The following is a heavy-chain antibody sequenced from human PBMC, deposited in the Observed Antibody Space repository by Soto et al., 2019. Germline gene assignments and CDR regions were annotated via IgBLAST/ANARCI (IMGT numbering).Heavy chain of an antibody. D-gene: IGHD3-9*01. Sequence: PSETLSLTCAVYGGSFSGYYWSWIRQPPGKGLEWIGSIYYSGSTYYNPSLKSRVTISVDTSKNQFSLKLSSVTAADTAVYYCARLKPLRYVDWPKTAFDHWGQGTLVTVSS. V-gene: IGHV4-34*01. CDR2: IYYSGST. CDR3: ARLKPLRYVDWPKTAFDH. CDR1: GGSFSGYY. J-gene: IGHJ4*02.